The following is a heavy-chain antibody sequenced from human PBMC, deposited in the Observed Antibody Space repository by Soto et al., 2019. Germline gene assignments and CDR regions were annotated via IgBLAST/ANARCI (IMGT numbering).Heavy chain of an antibody. CDR1: GYSFTSYW. V-gene: IGHV5-51*01. J-gene: IGHJ5*02. CDR3: ARQSSGGPDPGGLDP. CDR2: IYPGDSDT. D-gene: IGHD1-26*01. Sequence: GESLKISCKGSGYSFTSYWIGWVRQMPGKGLEWMGIIYPGDSDTRYSPSFQGQVTISTDKSISTAYLQWSSLKASDTAMYYCARQSSGGPDPGGLDPWGQGTLVTVSS.